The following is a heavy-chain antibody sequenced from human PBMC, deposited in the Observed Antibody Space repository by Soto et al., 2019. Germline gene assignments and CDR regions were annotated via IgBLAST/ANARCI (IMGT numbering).Heavy chain of an antibody. CDR1: GGTFSSYA. J-gene: IGHJ4*02. V-gene: IGHV1-69*12. CDR3: AAIFSSGYYPIGY. Sequence: QVQLVQSGAAVKKPGSSVKVSCKASGGTFSSYAISWVRQAPGQGLERMGGIIPIFGTANYAQKFQGRVTITADESTSTAYMELSSLRSEDTAVYYCAAIFSSGYYPIGYWGQGTLVTVSS. CDR2: IIPIFGTA. D-gene: IGHD3-22*01.